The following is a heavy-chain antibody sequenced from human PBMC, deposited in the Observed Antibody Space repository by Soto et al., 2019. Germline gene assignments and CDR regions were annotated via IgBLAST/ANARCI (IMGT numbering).Heavy chain of an antibody. CDR2: INHSGST. J-gene: IGHJ5*02. D-gene: IGHD2-2*01. V-gene: IGHV4-34*01. CDR3: ARAGGIVVVPAVKTNWFDP. Sequence: QVQLQQWGAGLLKPSETLSLTCAVYGGSFSGYYWSWIRQPPGKGLEWIGEINHSGSTNYNPSLKSRVTISVDTSKNQFSLKLSSVTAADTAVYYCARAGGIVVVPAVKTNWFDPWGQGTLVTVSS. CDR1: GGSFSGYY.